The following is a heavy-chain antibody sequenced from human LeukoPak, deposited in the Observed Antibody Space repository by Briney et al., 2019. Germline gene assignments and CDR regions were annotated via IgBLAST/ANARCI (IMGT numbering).Heavy chain of an antibody. CDR3: ARAMSTFGGVRNYFDS. D-gene: IGHD3-16*01. Sequence: GGSLRLSCAASGFTFDDYAMHWVRQAPGKGLEWVSGISWNSGSIGYADSVRGRFTISRDNAKNSLYLQMNSLRAEDTAVYYCARAMSTFGGVRNYFDSWGQGTLVTVSS. V-gene: IGHV3-9*01. CDR1: GFTFDDYA. J-gene: IGHJ4*02. CDR2: ISWNSGSI.